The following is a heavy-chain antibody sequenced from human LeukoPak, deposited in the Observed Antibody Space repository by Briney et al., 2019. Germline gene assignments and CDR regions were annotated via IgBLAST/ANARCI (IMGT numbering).Heavy chain of an antibody. CDR1: GYTFTSYG. V-gene: IGHV1-18*01. CDR3: ASLDYYDSSGYYQFDY. CDR2: ISAYNGNT. J-gene: IGHJ4*02. D-gene: IGHD3-22*01. Sequence: ASVKVSCKASGYTFTSYGISWVRQAPGQGLEWMGWISAYNGNTNYAQKLQGRVTMTTDTSTSTAYMELRSLRSDDTDVYYCASLDYYDSSGYYQFDYWGQGTLVTVSS.